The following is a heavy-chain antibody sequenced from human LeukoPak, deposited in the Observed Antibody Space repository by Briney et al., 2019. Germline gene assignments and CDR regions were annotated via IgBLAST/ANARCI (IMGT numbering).Heavy chain of an antibody. J-gene: IGHJ4*02. Sequence: TSETLSLTCTVSGGSISSYYWSWIRQPPGQGLEWIGYILYSGSTNYNPSLKSRVTISVDTSKNQFSLKLSSVTAADTAVYYCARDRSRWLGRGHFDYWGQGTLVTVSS. CDR1: GGSISSYY. D-gene: IGHD6-19*01. CDR3: ARDRSRWLGRGHFDY. CDR2: ILYSGST. V-gene: IGHV4-59*01.